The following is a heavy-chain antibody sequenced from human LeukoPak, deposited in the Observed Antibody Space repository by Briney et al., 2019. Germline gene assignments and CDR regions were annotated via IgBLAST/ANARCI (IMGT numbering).Heavy chain of an antibody. D-gene: IGHD3-10*01. Sequence: GSSVNVSCKASGGTFSSYAISWVRQAPGQRLEWMGRIIPILGIANYAQKFQGRVTITADKSTSTAYMELSSLRSEDTAVYYCARPLRYYGSGSSGGYYYYGMDVWGQGTTVTVSS. CDR3: ARPLRYYGSGSSGGYYYYGMDV. V-gene: IGHV1-69*04. J-gene: IGHJ6*02. CDR2: IIPILGIA. CDR1: GGTFSSYA.